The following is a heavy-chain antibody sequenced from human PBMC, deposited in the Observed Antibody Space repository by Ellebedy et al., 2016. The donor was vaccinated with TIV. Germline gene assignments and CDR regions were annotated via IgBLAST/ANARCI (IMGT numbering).Heavy chain of an antibody. CDR3: ARQRMVRGVIYFSPFDF. Sequence: MPSETLSLTCTVSGGSIASNSYYWGWIRQSPGKGLEWIGSLFYTGSTYYNPSLKSRVTVSFDTSKSQFSLNLNSVTAADTAVYYCARQRMVRGVIYFSPFDFWGQGTVVTVSS. D-gene: IGHD3-10*01. CDR2: LFYTGST. V-gene: IGHV4-39*01. J-gene: IGHJ3*01. CDR1: GGSIASNSYY.